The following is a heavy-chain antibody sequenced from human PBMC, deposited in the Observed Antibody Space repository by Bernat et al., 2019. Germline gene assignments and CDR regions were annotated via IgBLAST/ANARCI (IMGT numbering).Heavy chain of an antibody. CDR3: AKGGAGSLTYYYYYYMDV. Sequence: EVQLVESGGGLVQPGGSLRLSCAASGFTFSSYWMHWVRQAPGKGLFWVSRVNSDGRATDYADSVKGRFTISRDNSKNTLYLQMNSLRAEDTAVYYCAKGGAGSLTYYYYYYMDVWGKGTTVTVSS. CDR1: GFTFSSYW. V-gene: IGHV3-74*01. CDR2: VNSDGRAT. D-gene: IGHD6-19*01. J-gene: IGHJ6*03.